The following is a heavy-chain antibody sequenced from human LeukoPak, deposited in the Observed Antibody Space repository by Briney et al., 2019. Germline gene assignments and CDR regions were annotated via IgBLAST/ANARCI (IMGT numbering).Heavy chain of an antibody. CDR2: ISGSGGST. J-gene: IGHJ3*02. Sequence: PGGSLRLSCAASGFTFSSYAMSWVRQAPGKGLEWVSAISGSGGSTYYADSVKGRFTISRDNSKNTLYLQMNSLRAEDTAVYYCASPTPYSSGWYAPNGAFDIWGQGTMVTVSS. CDR1: GFTFSSYA. D-gene: IGHD6-19*01. CDR3: ASPTPYSSGWYAPNGAFDI. V-gene: IGHV3-23*01.